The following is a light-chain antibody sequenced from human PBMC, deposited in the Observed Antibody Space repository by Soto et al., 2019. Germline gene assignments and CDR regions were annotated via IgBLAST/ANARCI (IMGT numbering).Light chain of an antibody. J-gene: IGLJ1*01. CDR2: EVS. V-gene: IGLV2-14*03. CDR1: SSDVSGYNF. Sequence: QSALTQPASVFGSPGQSITFSCTGTSSDVSGYNFVSWYQQHPGKAPKLMIYEVSSRPSGVSNRFSGSKSGNTASLTISGLQPEDEADYYCSSYTTSTTVVFGTGTKVTV. CDR3: SSYTTSTTVV.